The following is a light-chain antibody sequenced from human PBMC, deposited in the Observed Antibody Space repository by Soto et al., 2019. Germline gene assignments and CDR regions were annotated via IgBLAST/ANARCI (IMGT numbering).Light chain of an antibody. CDR2: EDN. V-gene: IGLV6-57*02. CDR1: SGSIASNP. J-gene: IGLJ2*01. CDR3: QSYGNYNVV. Sequence: NFMLTQPHSVSGSPGKTVTISCTGSSGSIASNPVQWYQQRPGSAPTTVIYEDNQRPSGVPDRFSGSIDRSSNSAPLTISGLKTEDEADYYCQSYGNYNVVFGGGTKLTVL.